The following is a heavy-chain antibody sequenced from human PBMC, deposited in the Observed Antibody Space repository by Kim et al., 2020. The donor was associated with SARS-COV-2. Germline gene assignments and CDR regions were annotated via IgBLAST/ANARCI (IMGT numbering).Heavy chain of an antibody. CDR1: GYTFTSYG. J-gene: IGHJ5*02. D-gene: IGHD3-10*01. CDR2: ISAYNGNT. V-gene: IGHV1-18*01. CDR3: ARDLAGITMVRGSPDPPFDP. Sequence: ASVKVSCKASGYTFTSYGISWVRQAPGQGLEWMGWISAYNGNTNYAQKLQGRVTMTTDTSTSTAYMELRSLRSDDTAVYYCARDLAGITMVRGSPDPPFDPWGQGTLVTVSS.